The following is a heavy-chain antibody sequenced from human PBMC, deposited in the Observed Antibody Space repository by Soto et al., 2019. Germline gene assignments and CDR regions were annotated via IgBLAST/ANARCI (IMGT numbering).Heavy chain of an antibody. J-gene: IGHJ4*02. Sequence: PSETLSLTCTVSGGSISSGDYYWSWIRQPPGKGLEWIGYIYYSGSTYYNPSLKSRVTISLDTSKNQFSLKLSSVTAADTSVYYCASGKGEYYHSSGYYFDYWGQGTLVTVSS. CDR1: GGSISSGDYY. CDR2: IYYSGST. D-gene: IGHD3-22*01. V-gene: IGHV4-30-4*01. CDR3: ASGKGEYYHSSGYYFDY.